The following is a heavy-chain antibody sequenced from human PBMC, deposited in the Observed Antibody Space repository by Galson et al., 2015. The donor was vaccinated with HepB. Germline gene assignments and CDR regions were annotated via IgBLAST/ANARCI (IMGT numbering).Heavy chain of an antibody. D-gene: IGHD3-22*01. Sequence: SVKVSCKASGYTFTSYDINWVRQATGQGLEWMGWMNPNSGNTGYAQKFQGRVTMTRNTSISTAYMELSSLRSADTAVYYCARLTQFGGYYLLYAFDIWGQGAMVTVSS. J-gene: IGHJ3*02. CDR1: GYTFTSYD. CDR3: ARLTQFGGYYLLYAFDI. V-gene: IGHV1-8*01. CDR2: MNPNSGNT.